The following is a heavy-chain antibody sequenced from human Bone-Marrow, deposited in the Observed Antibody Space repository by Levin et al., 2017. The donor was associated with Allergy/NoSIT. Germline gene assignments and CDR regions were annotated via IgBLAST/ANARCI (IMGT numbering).Heavy chain of an antibody. CDR3: ARNKHIVVVLRAFDS. V-gene: IGHV3-11*01. CDR2: ISSSGSTI. J-gene: IGHJ3*02. CDR1: GFTFSDYY. D-gene: IGHD2-21*01. Sequence: GGSLRLSCAASGFTFSDYYMSWIRQAPGKGLEWVSYISSSGSTIYYADSVKGRFTISRDNAKNSLYLQMNSLRAEDTAVYYCARNKHIVVVLRAFDSWGQGTMVTVSS.